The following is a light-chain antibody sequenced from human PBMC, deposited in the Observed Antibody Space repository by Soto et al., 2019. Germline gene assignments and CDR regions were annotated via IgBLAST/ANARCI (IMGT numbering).Light chain of an antibody. Sequence: EIVMTQSPATLSVSPGEGVTLSCGASQTVTNNLAWYQQRPGQTPRLLIYDASTRDTDIPARFSGGGSGTEFTLTINSLQTEDFGVYYCQQYNVWPQTFGQGTTGDIK. J-gene: IGKJ1*01. CDR1: QTVTNN. V-gene: IGKV3-15*01. CDR3: QQYNVWPQT. CDR2: DAS.